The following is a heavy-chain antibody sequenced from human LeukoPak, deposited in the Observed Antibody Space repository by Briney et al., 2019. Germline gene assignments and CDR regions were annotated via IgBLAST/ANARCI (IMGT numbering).Heavy chain of an antibody. J-gene: IGHJ6*02. V-gene: IGHV4-34*01. CDR3: LGYYYYYAMDV. Sequence: PSETLSLTCAVYGGSFSGYYWSWIRQPPGKGLEWIGEINHSGSTNYNPSLKSRVTISVDMSKNQFSLKLSSVTAADTAVYYCLGYYYYYAMDVWGQGTTVTVSS. CDR1: GGSFSGYY. D-gene: IGHD3-10*01. CDR2: INHSGST.